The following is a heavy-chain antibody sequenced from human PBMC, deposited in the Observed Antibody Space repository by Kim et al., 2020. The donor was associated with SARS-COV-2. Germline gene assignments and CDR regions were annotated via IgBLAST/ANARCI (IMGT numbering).Heavy chain of an antibody. V-gene: IGHV3-73*01. CDR1: GFTFSGSA. CDR3: TTLAVG. CDR2: IRTKANSYAT. D-gene: IGHD6-19*01. J-gene: IGHJ4*02. Sequence: GGSLRLSCAASGFTFSGSAMHWVRQASGKGLEWVGRIRTKANSYATTYAASVKGRFAISRDDSKNTASLQMNSLKTEDTAVYYCTTLAVGWGQGTLGTVS.